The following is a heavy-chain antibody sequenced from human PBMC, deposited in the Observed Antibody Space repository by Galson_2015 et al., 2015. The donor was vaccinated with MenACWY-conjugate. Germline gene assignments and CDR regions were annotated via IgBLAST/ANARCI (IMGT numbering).Heavy chain of an antibody. Sequence: ETLSLTCTVSGGSISSRSYYWDWIRQPPGRGLEWIGTIYYSGSTYYNSSLKSRVTISVDTSQNQFSLNLSSVAAADTAMYYCARHDRTAPARSGAFDIWGRGTMITVSS. V-gene: IGHV4-39*01. CDR3: ARHDRTAPARSGAFDI. CDR2: IYYSGST. D-gene: IGHD2-2*01. CDR1: GGSISSRSYY. J-gene: IGHJ3*02.